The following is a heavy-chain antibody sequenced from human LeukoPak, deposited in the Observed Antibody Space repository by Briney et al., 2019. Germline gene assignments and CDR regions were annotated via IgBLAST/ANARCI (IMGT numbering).Heavy chain of an antibody. Sequence: SVNVSCKASGGTFSSYAISWVRQAPGQGLEWMGGIIPIFGTANYAQKFQGRVTTTADESTSTAYMELSSLRSEDTAVYYCARDGGGTIFGVVTRFGWFDPWGQGTLVTVSS. CDR1: GGTFSSYA. CDR2: IIPIFGTA. V-gene: IGHV1-69*13. J-gene: IGHJ5*02. D-gene: IGHD3-3*01. CDR3: ARDGGGTIFGVVTRFGWFDP.